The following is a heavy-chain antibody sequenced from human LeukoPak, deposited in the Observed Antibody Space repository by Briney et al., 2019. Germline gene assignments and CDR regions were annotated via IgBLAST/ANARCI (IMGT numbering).Heavy chain of an antibody. CDR3: AKDLLDDTAMDPFDY. D-gene: IGHD5-18*01. Sequence: ETLSLTCTVSGGSVSSGSYYWSWVRQAPGKGLEWVSAISGSGGSTYYADSVKGRFTISRDNSKNTLYLQMNSLRAEDTAVYYCAKDLLDDTAMDPFDYWGQGTLVTVSS. CDR2: ISGSGGST. CDR1: GGSVSSGSYY. V-gene: IGHV3-23*01. J-gene: IGHJ4*02.